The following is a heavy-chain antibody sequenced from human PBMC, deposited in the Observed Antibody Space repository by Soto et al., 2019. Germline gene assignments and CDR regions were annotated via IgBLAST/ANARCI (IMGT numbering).Heavy chain of an antibody. V-gene: IGHV5-51*01. D-gene: IGHD3-3*01. CDR1: GYNFAGYC. J-gene: IGHJ4*02. Sequence: GESLKISCKGSGYNFAGYCIAWVRQMPWKGLELMGIIYPSDSDTRYRPSFQGQVTISADKSISSAYLQWSSLRASDTAMYYCARGGVSTRTFDYWGQGTTVTVSS. CDR3: ARGGVSTRTFDY. CDR2: IYPSDSDT.